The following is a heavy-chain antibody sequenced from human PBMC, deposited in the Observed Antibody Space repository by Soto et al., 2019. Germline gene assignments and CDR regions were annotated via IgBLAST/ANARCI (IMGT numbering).Heavy chain of an antibody. V-gene: IGHV4-39*01. CDR1: GGSISSSSYY. J-gene: IGHJ6*02. D-gene: IGHD6-13*01. CDR2: IYYSGST. CDR3: ARSPGIAAAGVGCMDV. Sequence: SETLSLTCTVSGGSISSSSYYWGWIRQPPGKGLEWIGSIYYSGSTYYNPSLKSRVTISVDTSKNQFSLKLSSVTAADTAVYYCARSPGIAAAGVGCMDVWGQGTTVTVSS.